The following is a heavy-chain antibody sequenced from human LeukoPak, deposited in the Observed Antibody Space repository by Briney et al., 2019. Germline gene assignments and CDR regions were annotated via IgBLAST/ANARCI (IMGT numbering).Heavy chain of an antibody. V-gene: IGHV4-34*01. Sequence: SETLSLTCAVYGGSFSGYYWSWIRQPPGKGLEWIGEINHSGSTNYNPSLKSRVTISVDTSKNQFSLKLSSVTAADTAVYYCARGEDSSDYSYDFDYWGQGTLVTVSS. D-gene: IGHD3-22*01. CDR3: ARGEDSSDYSYDFDY. J-gene: IGHJ4*02. CDR1: GGSFSGYY. CDR2: INHSGST.